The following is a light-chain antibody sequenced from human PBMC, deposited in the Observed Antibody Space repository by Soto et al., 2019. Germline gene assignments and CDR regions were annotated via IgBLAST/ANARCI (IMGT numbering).Light chain of an antibody. V-gene: IGKV3-20*01. J-gene: IGKJ1*01. Sequence: EIVLTQSPATLSSSPGERATLSCRASQSVSSYLAWYQQKPGQAPRLLIYDASNRATGIPDRFSGSGSGTDFTLTISRLEPEDFAVYYCQQYGSSPWTFGQGAKADI. CDR2: DAS. CDR1: QSVSSY. CDR3: QQYGSSPWT.